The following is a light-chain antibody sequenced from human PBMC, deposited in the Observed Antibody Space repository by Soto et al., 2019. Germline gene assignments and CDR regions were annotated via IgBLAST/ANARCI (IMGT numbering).Light chain of an antibody. J-gene: IGKJ1*01. CDR1: QSVSNN. Sequence: EIVMTQSPATLSVSPGERATLFCRASQSVSNNLAWYQQKPGQAPRLLIYGASTRATGIPAAFSGSGSGTEFNLTISSLQSDDLAVYYCQQYNNWPPWTFGQGTRVEI. CDR2: GAS. CDR3: QQYNNWPPWT. V-gene: IGKV3-15*01.